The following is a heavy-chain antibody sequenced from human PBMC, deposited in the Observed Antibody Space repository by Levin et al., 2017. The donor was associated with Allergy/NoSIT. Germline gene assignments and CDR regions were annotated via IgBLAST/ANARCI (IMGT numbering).Heavy chain of an antibody. Sequence: SQTLSLTCAVYGGSFSGYYWSWIRQPPGKGLEWIGEINHSGSTNYNPSLKSRVTISVDTSKNQFSLKLSSVTAADTAVYYCVREYGVVAAAGRGWFDPWGQGTLVTVSS. CDR1: GGSFSGYY. V-gene: IGHV4-34*01. CDR2: INHSGST. J-gene: IGHJ5*02. D-gene: IGHD6-13*01. CDR3: VREYGVVAAAGRGWFDP.